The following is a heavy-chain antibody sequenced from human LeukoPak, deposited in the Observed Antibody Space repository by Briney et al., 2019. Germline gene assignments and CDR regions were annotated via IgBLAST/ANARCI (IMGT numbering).Heavy chain of an antibody. CDR2: ISYDGSNK. J-gene: IGHJ4*02. V-gene: IGHV3-30*03. CDR1: GFTFSSYG. CDR3: AVPYGSGPD. Sequence: QPGRSLRLSCAASGFTFSSYGMHWVRQAPGKGLEWVAVISYDGSNKYYADSVKGRFTISRDNSKNTLYLQMNSLRAEDTAVYYCAVPYGSGPDWGQGTLVTVSS. D-gene: IGHD3-10*01.